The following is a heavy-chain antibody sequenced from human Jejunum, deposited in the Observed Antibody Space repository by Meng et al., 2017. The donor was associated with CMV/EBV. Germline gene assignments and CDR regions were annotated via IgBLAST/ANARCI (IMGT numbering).Heavy chain of an antibody. Sequence: QLQLQERGPGLVKPSVTLSFTCTVSGGSISSSGYFWGWLRQPPGKGLEWIGSVHYSGSTYYNPSLKNRVTISIDTSRTQFSLKLTSVTAADTAVYYCTRDMDNGRVDYWGQGTLVTVSS. CDR3: TRDMDNGRVDY. D-gene: IGHD2-8*01. V-gene: IGHV4-39*07. CDR1: GGSISSSGYF. J-gene: IGHJ4*02. CDR2: VHYSGST.